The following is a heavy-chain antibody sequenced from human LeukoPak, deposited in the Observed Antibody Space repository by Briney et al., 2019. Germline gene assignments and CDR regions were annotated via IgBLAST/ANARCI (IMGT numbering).Heavy chain of an antibody. D-gene: IGHD3-10*01. Sequence: PGGSLRLSCAASGFTFSSYWMSWVRQAPGKGLEWVSYISSSSSTIYYADSVKGRFTISRDNAKNSLYLQMNSLRAEDTAVYYCARGEKSYYYGSGSYCDYWGQGTLVTVSS. J-gene: IGHJ4*02. CDR1: GFTFSSYW. CDR3: ARGEKSYYYGSGSYCDY. CDR2: ISSSSSTI. V-gene: IGHV3-48*01.